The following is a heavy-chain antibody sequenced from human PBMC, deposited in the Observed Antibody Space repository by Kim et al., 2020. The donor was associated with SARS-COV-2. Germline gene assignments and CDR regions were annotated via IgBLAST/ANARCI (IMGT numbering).Heavy chain of an antibody. Sequence: PSLKSRVTISVDTSKNQFSLKLSSVTAADTAVYYCARGLRSGSYPYYFDYWGQGTLVTVSS. CDR3: ARGLRSGSYPYYFDY. D-gene: IGHD1-26*01. J-gene: IGHJ4*02. V-gene: IGHV4-34*01.